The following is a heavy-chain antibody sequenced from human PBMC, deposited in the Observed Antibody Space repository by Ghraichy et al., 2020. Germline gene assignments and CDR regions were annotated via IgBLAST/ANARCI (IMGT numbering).Heavy chain of an antibody. CDR1: GGSISSYY. CDR3: ARTPYYYGMDV. CDR2: IYYSGST. J-gene: IGHJ6*02. V-gene: IGHV4-59*08. Sequence: SQTLSLTCTVSGGSISSYYWSWIRQPPGKGLEWIGYIYYSGSTNYNPSLKSRVTISVDTSKNQFSLKLSSVTTADTAVYYCARTPYYYGMDVWGQGTTVTVSS.